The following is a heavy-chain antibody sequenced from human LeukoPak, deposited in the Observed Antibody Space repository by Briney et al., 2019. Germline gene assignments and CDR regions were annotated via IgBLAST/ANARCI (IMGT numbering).Heavy chain of an antibody. D-gene: IGHD3-16*01. Sequence: SETLSLTCTVSGGSISSGGYYWSWIRQHPGKGLEWIGYIYYSGSTYYNPSLKSRVTISVDTSKNQFSLKLSSVTAADTAVYYCARGAGWLIDYWGQGILVTVSS. J-gene: IGHJ4*02. V-gene: IGHV4-31*03. CDR3: ARGAGWLIDY. CDR2: IYYSGST. CDR1: GGSISSGGYY.